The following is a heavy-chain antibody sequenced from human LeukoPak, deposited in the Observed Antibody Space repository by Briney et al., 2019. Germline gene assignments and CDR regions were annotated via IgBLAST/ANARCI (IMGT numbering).Heavy chain of an antibody. J-gene: IGHJ4*02. D-gene: IGHD3-3*01. CDR1: GFTFSRHG. Sequence: GRSLRLSCAPYGFTFSRHGMHWVRQAPGKGLEWVAIISNDGSRKYYAHSVEGRFTISRDNSKNTLYLQMDSLRAEGTAVYYCARDRAWNYFDYWGQGTLVTVSS. CDR3: ARDRAWNYFDY. CDR2: ISNDGSRK. V-gene: IGHV3-30*03.